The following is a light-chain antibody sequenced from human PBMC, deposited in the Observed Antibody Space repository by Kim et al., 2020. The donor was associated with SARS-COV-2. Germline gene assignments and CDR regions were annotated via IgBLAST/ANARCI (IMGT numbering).Light chain of an antibody. CDR3: QQYNNWPG. V-gene: IGKV3-15*01. CDR1: QSVSSN. J-gene: IGKJ3*01. Sequence: SVSPGERATLSCRASQSVSSNLAWYQQKPGQAPRLLIYGASTRATGIPARFSGSGSGTEFTLTISSLQSEDFAVYYCQQYNNWPGFGPGTKVDIK. CDR2: GAS.